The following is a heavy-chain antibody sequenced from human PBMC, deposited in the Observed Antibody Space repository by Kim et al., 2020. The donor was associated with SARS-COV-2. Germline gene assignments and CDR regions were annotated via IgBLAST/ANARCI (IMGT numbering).Heavy chain of an antibody. CDR3: AGRIVGGTARFDY. V-gene: IGHV4-39*01. CDR2: IYYSGST. Sequence: SETLSLTCTVSGGSISSSSYYWGWIRQPPGKGLEWIGSIYYSGSTYYNPSLQSRVTISVDTSKNQFSLKLRSVTAADTAVYYCAGRIVGGTARFDYWGQGTLVTVSS. J-gene: IGHJ4*02. CDR1: GGSISSSSYY. D-gene: IGHD1-26*01.